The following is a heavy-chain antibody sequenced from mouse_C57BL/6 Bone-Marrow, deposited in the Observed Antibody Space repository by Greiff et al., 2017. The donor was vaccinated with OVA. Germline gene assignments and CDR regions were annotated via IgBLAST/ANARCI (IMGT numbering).Heavy chain of an antibody. J-gene: IGHJ1*03. Sequence: QVQLQQPGAELVKPGASVKLSCKASGYTFTSYWMQWVNQRPGQGLEWIGEIDPSDSYTNYNQKFKGKATLTVDTSSSTAYMQLKSLTSEDSAVYYCARWRDGYWGYFDVWGTGTTVTVAS. V-gene: IGHV1-50*01. CDR1: GYTFTSYW. D-gene: IGHD2-3*01. CDR2: IDPSDSYT. CDR3: ARWRDGYWGYFDV.